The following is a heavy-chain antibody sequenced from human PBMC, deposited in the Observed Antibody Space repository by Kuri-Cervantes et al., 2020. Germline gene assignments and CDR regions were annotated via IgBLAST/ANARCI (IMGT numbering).Heavy chain of an antibody. CDR2: SSAYNGNT. V-gene: IGHV1-18*01. D-gene: IGHD5-18*01. Sequence: ASVQVSCKASGYTFTSHGISWVRQAPGQGLEGMGWSSAYNGNTIYAQKLQGRVTMTTDTSTSTAYMELRSLRSDDTAVYYCARGRGGRIRVYSYEKEYVDVWGKGTTVTVSS. CDR1: GYTFTSHG. J-gene: IGHJ6*03. CDR3: ARGRGGRIRVYSYEKEYVDV.